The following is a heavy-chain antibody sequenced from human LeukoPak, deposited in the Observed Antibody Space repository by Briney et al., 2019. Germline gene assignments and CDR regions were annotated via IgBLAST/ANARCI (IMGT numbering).Heavy chain of an antibody. Sequence: NPGETLSLTCAVYGESFSGYYWSWIRQPPGKGLEWIGDINHSGSTNYNPSLKSRVTISVDTSKNQFSLKLSSVTAADTAVYYCARGKGMATIYYYGMDVWGQGTTVTVSS. D-gene: IGHD5-12*01. V-gene: IGHV4-34*01. CDR1: GESFSGYY. J-gene: IGHJ6*02. CDR2: INHSGST. CDR3: ARGKGMATIYYYGMDV.